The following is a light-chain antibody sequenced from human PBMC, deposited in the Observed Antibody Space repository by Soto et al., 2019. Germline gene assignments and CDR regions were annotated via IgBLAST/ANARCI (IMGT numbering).Light chain of an antibody. Sequence: NCMLTQPHSVSESPGKTVTISCTRSSSGIASNYVQRYQQRPGSSPTTVIYEDNQRPSGVPDRFSGSIDSSSNSASLTISGLKTEDEADYYCQSYDSSNHVVFGGGTKLTGL. J-gene: IGLJ2*01. CDR1: SSGIASNY. CDR2: EDN. CDR3: QSYDSSNHVV. V-gene: IGLV6-57*01.